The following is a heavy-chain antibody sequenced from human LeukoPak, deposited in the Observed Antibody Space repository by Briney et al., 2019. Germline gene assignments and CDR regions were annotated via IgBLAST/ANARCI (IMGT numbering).Heavy chain of an antibody. CDR3: ARHYGP. D-gene: IGHD3-16*01. CDR2: IFHTGDA. J-gene: IGHJ4*02. Sequence: SETLSLTCAVSAGFINSSNWWSWVRQPPGKGLEWIGEIFHTGDANYNPSLKSRVTISVDTSKNQFSLKLNSVTATDTAVYYCARHYGPWGQGTLVTVSS. CDR1: AGFINSSNW. V-gene: IGHV4-4*02.